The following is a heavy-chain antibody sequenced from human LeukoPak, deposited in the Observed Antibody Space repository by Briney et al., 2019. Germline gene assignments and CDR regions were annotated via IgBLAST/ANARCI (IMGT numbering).Heavy chain of an antibody. D-gene: IGHD3-10*01. CDR1: GGSFSGYY. V-gene: IGHV4-34*01. CDR2: INHSGST. CDR3: ARGIRFGTYY. J-gene: IGHJ4*02. Sequence: SETLSLTCAVYGGSFSGYYWSWIRQPPGKGLEWIGEINHSGSTNYNPSLKSRVTISVDTSKNQFSLKLSSVTAADTAVYYCARGIRFGTYYWGQGTLVTVSS.